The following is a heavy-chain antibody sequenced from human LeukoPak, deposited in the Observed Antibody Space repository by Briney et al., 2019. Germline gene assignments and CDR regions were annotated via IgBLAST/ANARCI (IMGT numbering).Heavy chain of an antibody. V-gene: IGHV4-59*01. J-gene: IGHJ4*02. CDR1: GGSLSSYY. Sequence: SETLSLTCTVSGGSLSSYYWSWIRQPPGKGLEWIGYIYYSGSTNYNPSLKSRVTTSVDTSKNQFSLKLSSVTAADTAVYYCARGAVWGIAAAGTEDYFDYWGQGTLVTVSS. CDR3: ARGAVWGIAAAGTEDYFDY. D-gene: IGHD6-13*01. CDR2: IYYSGST.